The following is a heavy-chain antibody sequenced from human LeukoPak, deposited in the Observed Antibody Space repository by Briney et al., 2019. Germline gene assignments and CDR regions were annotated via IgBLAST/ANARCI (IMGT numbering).Heavy chain of an antibody. Sequence: PGGSLRLSYAASGFNFTTFAMTCVRPAPGQGQGWGSSISARGTYIYYADSVRGRCTISRENSKNILYLPMNSLRAEDTAVYYCANTAVTWGSAFDIWGQGTMVSVSS. CDR3: ANTAVTWGSAFDI. V-gene: IGHV3-23*01. D-gene: IGHD4-17*01. CDR2: ISARGTYI. J-gene: IGHJ3*02. CDR1: GFNFTTFA.